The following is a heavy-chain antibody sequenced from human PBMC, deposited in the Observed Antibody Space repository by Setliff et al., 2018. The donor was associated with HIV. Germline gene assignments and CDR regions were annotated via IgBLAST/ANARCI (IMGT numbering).Heavy chain of an antibody. J-gene: IGHJ4*02. CDR1: GYIFTDYY. CDR3: ARGGYHGFGSYGDY. V-gene: IGHV1-2*06. D-gene: IGHD3-10*01. CDR2: LNPNSGGP. Sequence: ASVKVSCKPSGYIFTDYYIHWVRQAPGQGLEWMGRLNPNSGGPSYAQKFQGRVTMTRDPSISVADMELRSLRSEDTAVYYCARGGYHGFGSYGDYWGQGTLVTVSS.